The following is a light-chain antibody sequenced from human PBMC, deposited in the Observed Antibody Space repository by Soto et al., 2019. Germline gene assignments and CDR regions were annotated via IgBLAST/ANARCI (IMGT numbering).Light chain of an antibody. CDR1: QSISSW. CDR2: KAS. V-gene: IGKV1-5*03. J-gene: IGKJ1*01. CDR3: QKYNSYSRT. Sequence: DIQMTQSPSTLSASVGDRVTITCRASQSISSWLAWYQQKPGKAPTLLIYKASSLESGVPSRFSGSGSGTEFTLTISSLQPDDFAPYYCQKYNSYSRTFGQGTKVEIK.